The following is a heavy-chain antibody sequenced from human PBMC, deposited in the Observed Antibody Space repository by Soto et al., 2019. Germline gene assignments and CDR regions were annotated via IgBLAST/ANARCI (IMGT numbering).Heavy chain of an antibody. Sequence: SVKVSCKASGGTFSSYAISWVRQAPGQGLEWMGGIIPIFGTANYAQKFQGRVTITADESTSTAYMELSSLRSEDTAVYYCALTEREWPLAVDYWGQGTLVTVSS. D-gene: IGHD3-3*01. CDR2: IIPIFGTA. V-gene: IGHV1-69*13. CDR1: GGTFSSYA. CDR3: ALTEREWPLAVDY. J-gene: IGHJ4*02.